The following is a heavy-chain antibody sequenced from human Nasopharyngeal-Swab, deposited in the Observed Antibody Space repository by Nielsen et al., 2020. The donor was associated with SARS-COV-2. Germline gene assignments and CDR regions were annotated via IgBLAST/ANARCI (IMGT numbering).Heavy chain of an antibody. D-gene: IGHD6-19*01. CDR3: AKSRIVVALPDY. CDR2: ISYDGSNK. J-gene: IGHJ4*02. V-gene: IGHV3-30*18. CDR1: GFTFSSYG. Sequence: GGSLRLSCAASGFTFSSYGMHWVRQAPGKGLEWVAVISYDGSNKYYADSVKGRFTISRDNSKNTLYLQMNSLRAEDTAVYYCAKSRIVVALPDYWGQGTVVTVSS.